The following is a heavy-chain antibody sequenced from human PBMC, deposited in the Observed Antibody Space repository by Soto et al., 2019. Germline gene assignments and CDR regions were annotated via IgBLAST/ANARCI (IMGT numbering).Heavy chain of an antibody. CDR2: IYHSGST. Sequence: QVQLQESGPGLVKPSGTLSLTCAVSGGSISSSNWWSWVGQPPGKGLEWIGEIYHSGSTNYNPSLKSRVTISVDKSKNQFSLRLTSVTAADTAVYYCARVSGSYYYGMDVWGQGTTVTVSS. CDR1: GGSISSSNW. J-gene: IGHJ6*02. V-gene: IGHV4-4*02. CDR3: ARVSGSYYYGMDV. D-gene: IGHD1-26*01.